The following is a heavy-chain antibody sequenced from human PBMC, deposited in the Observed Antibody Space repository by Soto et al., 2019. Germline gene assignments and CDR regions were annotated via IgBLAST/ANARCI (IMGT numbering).Heavy chain of an antibody. CDR1: GFTFSSYA. CDR2: ISGSGGST. CDR3: AKESWVCSGGSCSYPVDY. Sequence: EVQLLESGGGLVQPGGSLRLSCAASGFTFSSYAMSWVRQAPGKGLEWVSAISGSGGSTYYADSVKGRFTISRDNCENTLYLQMNSLRAEDTAVYYCAKESWVCSGGSCSYPVDYRGQGTLVTVSS. J-gene: IGHJ4*02. D-gene: IGHD2-15*01. V-gene: IGHV3-23*01.